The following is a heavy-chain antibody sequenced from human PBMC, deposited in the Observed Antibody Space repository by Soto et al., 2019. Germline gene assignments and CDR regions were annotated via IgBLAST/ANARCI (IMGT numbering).Heavy chain of an antibody. CDR2: ISSSSSTI. J-gene: IGHJ3*01. V-gene: IGHV3-48*01. Sequence: EVQLVESGGGLVQPGGSLRLSCAASGFTFSSYSMNWVRQAPGKGLEWVSYISSSSSTIYYADSVKGRFTISRDNAKNSLYLQMNSLRAEDTAVYYCAREGRVAFDLWGQGTMVTVSS. CDR3: AREGRVAFDL. CDR1: GFTFSSYS. D-gene: IGHD3-10*01.